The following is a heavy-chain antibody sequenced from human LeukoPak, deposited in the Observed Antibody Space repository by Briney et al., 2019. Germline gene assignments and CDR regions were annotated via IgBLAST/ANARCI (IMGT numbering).Heavy chain of an antibody. CDR2: INPDGNKK. CDR1: GLTFSSSW. J-gene: IGHJ4*02. V-gene: IGHV3-7*01. Sequence: GGSLRLSCAVSGLTFSSSWMDWVRQVPGKWLEWVASINPDGNKKYSADSVKGRFTISRDNAENSLYLQMNSLRVEDTAFYYCARDLAYSRLDYWGQGMLVTVSS. D-gene: IGHD5-18*01. CDR3: ARDLAYSRLDY.